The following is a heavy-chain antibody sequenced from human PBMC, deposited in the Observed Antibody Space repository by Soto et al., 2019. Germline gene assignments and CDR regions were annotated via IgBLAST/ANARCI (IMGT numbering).Heavy chain of an antibody. Sequence: QVQLVQSGAEVKKPGASVKVSCTASGYTFTSYGISWVRQAPGQGLEWMGWISAYNGNTNYAQKLQGRVTMTTDTSTSTAYMELRSLRSDDTAVYYCARDRGYCSGGSCTYYFDYWGQGTLVTVSS. D-gene: IGHD2-15*01. CDR2: ISAYNGNT. V-gene: IGHV1-18*04. J-gene: IGHJ4*02. CDR3: ARDRGYCSGGSCTYYFDY. CDR1: GYTFTSYG.